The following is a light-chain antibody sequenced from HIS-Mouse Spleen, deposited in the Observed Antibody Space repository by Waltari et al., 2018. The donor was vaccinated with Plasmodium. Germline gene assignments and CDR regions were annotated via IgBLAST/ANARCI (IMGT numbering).Light chain of an antibody. V-gene: IGKV3-20*01. CDR2: GAS. Sequence: DIVLTQSPCTLSLSPGERATLSGRASQSVSSSYLAWYQQKPGQAPRLLIYGASSRATGIPDRFSGSGSGTDFTLTISRLEPEDFAVYYCQQYGSSPYTFGQGTKLEIK. CDR3: QQYGSSPYT. J-gene: IGKJ2*01. CDR1: QSVSSSY.